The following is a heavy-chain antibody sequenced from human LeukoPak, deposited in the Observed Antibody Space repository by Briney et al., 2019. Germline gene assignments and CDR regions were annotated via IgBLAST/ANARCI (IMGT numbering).Heavy chain of an antibody. J-gene: IGHJ4*02. CDR1: GYTFTNYG. CDR2: ISAYNDNT. Sequence: GASVKVSCKASGYTFTNYGVSWVRQAPGQGLEWMGWISAYNDNTNYAQKLLGRVTMTRDTSTSIVYMELRSLRSDDTAVYYCARDISGSSNDYWGQGTLVTVSS. CDR3: ARDISGSSNDY. V-gene: IGHV1-18*01. D-gene: IGHD1-26*01.